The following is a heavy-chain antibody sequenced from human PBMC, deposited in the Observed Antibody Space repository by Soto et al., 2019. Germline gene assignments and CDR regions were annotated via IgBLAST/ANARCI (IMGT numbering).Heavy chain of an antibody. Sequence: SETLSLTCAVSGYSISSGYYWGWIRQPPGKGLEWIGSIYHSGSTHYNASLKSRVTISVDTSKNQFSLKLTSVTDADTAVYYCASGIDFYYAMDVWGQGTTVTVSS. CDR3: ASGIDFYYAMDV. V-gene: IGHV4-38-2*01. CDR1: GYSISSGYY. CDR2: IYHSGST. J-gene: IGHJ6*01.